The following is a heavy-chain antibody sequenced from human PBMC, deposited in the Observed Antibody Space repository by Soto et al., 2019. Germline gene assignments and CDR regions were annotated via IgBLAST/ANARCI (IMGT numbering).Heavy chain of an antibody. J-gene: IGHJ4*02. D-gene: IGHD3-3*01. Sequence: PGGSLRLSCAASGFTFSNAWMSWVRQAPGKGLEWVGRIKSKTDGGTTDYAAPVKGRFTISRDGSKNTLYLQMNSLKTEDTAVYYCTTDSAIFGVVIPYYFDYWGQGTLVTVSS. CDR2: IKSKTDGGTT. CDR3: TTDSAIFGVVIPYYFDY. CDR1: GFTFSNAW. V-gene: IGHV3-15*01.